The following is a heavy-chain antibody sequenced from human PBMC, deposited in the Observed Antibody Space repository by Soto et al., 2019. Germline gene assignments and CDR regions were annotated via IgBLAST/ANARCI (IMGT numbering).Heavy chain of an antibody. J-gene: IGHJ6*02. CDR2: INHSGST. V-gene: IGHV4-34*01. D-gene: IGHD6-19*01. CDR3: ARGAGPYGMDV. Sequence: SETLSLTCAVYGGSFSGYSWTWIRQPPGRGLEWIGEINHSGSTNYNPPLKSRVTISVDTSKNQFSLKLSSVTAADTAVYYCARGAGPYGMDVWGQGTTVTVSS. CDR1: GGSFSGYS.